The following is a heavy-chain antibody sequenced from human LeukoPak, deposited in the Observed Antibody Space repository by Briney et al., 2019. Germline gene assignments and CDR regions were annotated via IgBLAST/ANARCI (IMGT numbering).Heavy chain of an antibody. J-gene: IGHJ6*04. D-gene: IGHD5-12*01. CDR2: ITSSSSYI. Sequence: GGSLRLSCAASGFTFSSYSRNWVRQAPGKGLEWVSSITSSSSYIYYADSVKGRFTISRDNAKNSLYLQMNSLRAEDTAVYYWARAVSSGYDFAYYYYYGMDVWGKGTTVTVSS. CDR1: GFTFSSYS. V-gene: IGHV3-21*01. CDR3: ARAVSSGYDFAYYYYYGMDV.